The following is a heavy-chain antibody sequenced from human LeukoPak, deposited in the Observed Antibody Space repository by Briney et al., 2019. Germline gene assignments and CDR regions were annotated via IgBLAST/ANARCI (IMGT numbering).Heavy chain of an antibody. CDR1: GDSVSSNSVA. J-gene: IGHJ4*02. Sequence: SQTLSLTCAISGDSVSSNSVAWNWVRQSPSRGLEWLGRTYYRSRWYNDYAVSVNSRITINPDTSKNQFSLQLNSVTPEDTAVYYCARDHDYGDYGTYEDYWGQGTLVTVSS. D-gene: IGHD4-17*01. V-gene: IGHV6-1*01. CDR2: TYYRSRWYN. CDR3: ARDHDYGDYGTYEDY.